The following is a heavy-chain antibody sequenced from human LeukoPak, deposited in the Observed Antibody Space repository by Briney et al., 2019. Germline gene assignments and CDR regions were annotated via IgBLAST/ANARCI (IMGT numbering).Heavy chain of an antibody. V-gene: IGHV3-21*01. CDR3: ARGSLSCSSTSCYPANHYYNYMDV. CDR1: GFTFSSYS. CDR2: ISSSSSYI. Sequence: GSLRLSCAASGFTFSSYSMNWVRRAPGKGLEWVSSISSSSSYIYYADSAKGRFTISRDNAKNSLYLQMNSLRAEDTAVYYCARGSLSCSSTSCYPANHYYNYMDVWGKGTTVTVSS. J-gene: IGHJ6*03. D-gene: IGHD2-2*01.